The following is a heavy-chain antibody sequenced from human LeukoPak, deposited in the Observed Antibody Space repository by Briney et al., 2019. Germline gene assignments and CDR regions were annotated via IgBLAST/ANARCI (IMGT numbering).Heavy chain of an antibody. J-gene: IGHJ5*02. CDR2: INAGNGNT. CDR3: ASLVYYYDSSGYHNWFDP. V-gene: IGHV1-3*01. D-gene: IGHD3-22*01. CDR1: GYTFTSYA. Sequence: ASVKVSCKASGYTFTSYAMHWVHQAPGQRLEWMGWINAGNGNTKYSQKFQGRVTITRDTSASTAYMELSSLRSEDTAVYYCASLVYYYDSSGYHNWFDPWGQGTLVTVSS.